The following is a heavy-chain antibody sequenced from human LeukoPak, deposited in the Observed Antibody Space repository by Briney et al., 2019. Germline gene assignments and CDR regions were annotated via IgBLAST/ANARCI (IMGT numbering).Heavy chain of an antibody. CDR1: GFTFSSYW. D-gene: IGHD2-2*01. Sequence: GGSLRLSCAASGFTFSSYWMSWVRQAPGKGLEWVANIKQDGSEKYYVDSVKGRFTISRDNAKNSLYLQMNSLRAEDTAVYYCARAPDIVVVPAAASTYYYYYMDVWGKGPTVTVSS. CDR3: ARAPDIVVVPAAASTYYYYYMDV. J-gene: IGHJ6*03. V-gene: IGHV3-7*01. CDR2: IKQDGSEK.